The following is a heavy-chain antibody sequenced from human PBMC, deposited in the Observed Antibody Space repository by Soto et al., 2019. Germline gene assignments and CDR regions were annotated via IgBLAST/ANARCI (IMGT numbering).Heavy chain of an antibody. D-gene: IGHD6-25*01. CDR2: INPKSGGT. CDR1: GYTFTGYY. Sequence: ASVKVSCKASGYTFTGYYMHWVRQAPGQGLEWMGWINPKSGGTNYAQKFQGRVTMTRDTSISTAYMELSRLRSDDTAVYYCAITGSSGFPGMDVWGQGTPFTLSS. CDR3: AITGSSGFPGMDV. V-gene: IGHV1-2*02. J-gene: IGHJ6*02.